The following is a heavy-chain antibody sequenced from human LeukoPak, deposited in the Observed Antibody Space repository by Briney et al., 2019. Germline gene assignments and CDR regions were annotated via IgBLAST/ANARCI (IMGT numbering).Heavy chain of an antibody. CDR1: GDSLNDSQ. J-gene: IGHJ5*02. D-gene: IGHD3-16*01. V-gene: IGHV4-34*01. CDR2: INHSGGT. Sequence: SETLSLTCTYGDSLNDSQWGWIRQPPGKGLEWIGEINHSGGTQYNPSLWSRLTISIDTSRNKFSLRLTSATAADTAVYYCARERVRRRTRCYVGQMNFVNCESWFDTWGQGILVTVSS. CDR3: ARERVRRRTRCYVGQMNFVNCESWFDT.